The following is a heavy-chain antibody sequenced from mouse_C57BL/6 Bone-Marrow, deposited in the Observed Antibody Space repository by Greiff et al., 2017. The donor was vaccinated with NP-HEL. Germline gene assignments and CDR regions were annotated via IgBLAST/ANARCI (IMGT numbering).Heavy chain of an antibody. V-gene: IGHV1-42*01. D-gene: IGHD1-1*01. CDR2: INPSTGGT. J-gene: IGHJ2*01. Sequence: EVQLKESGPELVKPGASVKISCKASGYSFTGYYMNWVKQSPEKSLEWIGEINPSTGGTTYNQKFKAKATLTVDKSSSTAYMQLKSLTSEDSAVYYCARSRGFSYGSSYNYWGQGTTLTVSS. CDR3: ARSRGFSYGSSYNY. CDR1: GYSFTGYY.